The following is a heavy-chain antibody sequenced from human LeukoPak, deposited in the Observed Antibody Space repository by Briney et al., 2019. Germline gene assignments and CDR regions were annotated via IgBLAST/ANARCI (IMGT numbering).Heavy chain of an antibody. D-gene: IGHD2-21*02. V-gene: IGHV1-18*01. J-gene: IGHJ3*02. CDR3: ARDHIVVVTAHDAFDI. CDR2: ISAYNGNT. Sequence: ASVKVSCKASGYTFTSYGISWVRQAPGQGLEWMGWISAYNGNTNYAQKLQGRVTMTTDTSTSTAYMELRSLRSDDTAVYYCARDHIVVVTAHDAFDIWGQGTMVTVSS. CDR1: GYTFTSYG.